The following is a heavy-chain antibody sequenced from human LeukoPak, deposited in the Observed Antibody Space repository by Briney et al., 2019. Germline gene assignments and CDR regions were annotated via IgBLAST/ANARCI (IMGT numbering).Heavy chain of an antibody. J-gene: IGHJ4*02. CDR3: ARAGSYRFDY. V-gene: IGHV3-74*01. Sequence: PGGSLTLSCAASGFTFSSYWMHWVRLAPGKGLVWVSRINTDGTTINYADSVKGRFTISRDNAENTVYLQMHSLRVEDTAVYYCARAGSYRFDYWGQGIMVTVSS. D-gene: IGHD1-26*01. CDR1: GFTFSSYW. CDR2: INTDGTTI.